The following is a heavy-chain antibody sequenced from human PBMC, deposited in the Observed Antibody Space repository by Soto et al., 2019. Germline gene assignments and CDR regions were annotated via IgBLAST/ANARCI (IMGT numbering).Heavy chain of an antibody. V-gene: IGHV4-39*01. CDR1: GGSIRSSSYY. D-gene: IGHD1-26*01. J-gene: IGHJ5*02. Sequence: SETLSLTCTVSGGSIRSSSYYWGWIRQPPGKGLEWIGSIYYSGSTYYNPSLKSRVTISVDTSKNQFSLKLSSVTAADTAVYYCARLYSGSYGGWFDPWGQGTLVTVS. CDR3: ARLYSGSYGGWFDP. CDR2: IYYSGST.